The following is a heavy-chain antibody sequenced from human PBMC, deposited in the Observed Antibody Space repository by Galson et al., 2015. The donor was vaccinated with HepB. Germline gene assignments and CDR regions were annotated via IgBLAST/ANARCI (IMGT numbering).Heavy chain of an antibody. J-gene: IGHJ4*02. Sequence: SLRLSCAASGFTFSNYAMHWVRQAPGKGLEWVALISYDGSNKKDAESVKGRFTISRDNSKNTLYLQMNSLRAEDTGVYYCAKCSGWFKGYFDSWGQGTLVTVSS. CDR1: GFTFSNYA. V-gene: IGHV3-30-3*01. CDR3: AKCSGWFKGYFDS. CDR2: ISYDGSNK. D-gene: IGHD6-19*01.